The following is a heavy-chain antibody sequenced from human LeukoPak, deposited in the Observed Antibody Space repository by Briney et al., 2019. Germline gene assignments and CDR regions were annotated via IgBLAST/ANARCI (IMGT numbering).Heavy chain of an antibody. CDR2: ISSTGST. D-gene: IGHD4-17*01. CDR1: DDSISSGTYY. V-gene: IGHV4-61*02. CDR3: ARAADFGDYSDY. Sequence: SQTLSLTCTVSDDSISSGTYYWTWIRQPAGRGLEWIGRISSTGSTNYNPSLKSRVTISVDTSKNQFSLKLSSVTAADTAVYYCARAADFGDYSDYWGQGTLVTVSS. J-gene: IGHJ4*02.